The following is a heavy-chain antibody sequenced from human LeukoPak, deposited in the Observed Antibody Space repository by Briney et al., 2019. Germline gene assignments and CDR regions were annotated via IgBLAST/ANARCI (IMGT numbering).Heavy chain of an antibody. CDR1: GFTFSSYS. Sequence: GGSLRLSCAASGFTFSSYSMNWVRQAPGKGLQWVSSISSSSSYIYYADSVKGRFTISRDNAKNSLYLQMNSLRAEDTAVYYCARDLYSSGWFDYWGQGTLVTVSS. V-gene: IGHV3-21*01. CDR3: ARDLYSSGWFDY. J-gene: IGHJ4*02. D-gene: IGHD6-19*01. CDR2: ISSSSSYI.